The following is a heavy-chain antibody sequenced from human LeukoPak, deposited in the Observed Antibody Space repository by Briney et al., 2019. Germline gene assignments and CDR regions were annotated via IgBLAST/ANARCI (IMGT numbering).Heavy chain of an antibody. CDR3: ARTYYDYVGGSYRPENFDI. J-gene: IGHJ4*02. CDR2: IIPIFGTA. V-gene: IGHV1-69*13. Sequence: SVKVSCKASGGTFSSYAISWVRQAPGQGLEWMGGIIPIFGTANYAQKFQGRVTITADESTSTAYMELSSLRSEDTAVYYCARTYYDYVGGSYRPENFDIWGQGTLVTVSS. D-gene: IGHD3-16*02. CDR1: GGTFSSYA.